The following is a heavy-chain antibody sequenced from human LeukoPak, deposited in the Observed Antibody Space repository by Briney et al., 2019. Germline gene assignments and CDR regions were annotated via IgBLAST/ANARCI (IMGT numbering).Heavy chain of an antibody. Sequence: GGSLRLSCTASGFTFGDYAMSWFRQGPGQGLEWVGFIRSKAYGGTTEYAASVKGRFTISRDDSKPIAYLQMNSLKTEDTAVYYCTRNSGYDSDYYYYMDVWGKGTTVTVSS. V-gene: IGHV3-49*03. J-gene: IGHJ6*03. CDR2: IRSKAYGGTT. CDR1: GFTFGDYA. CDR3: TRNSGYDSDYYYYMDV. D-gene: IGHD5-12*01.